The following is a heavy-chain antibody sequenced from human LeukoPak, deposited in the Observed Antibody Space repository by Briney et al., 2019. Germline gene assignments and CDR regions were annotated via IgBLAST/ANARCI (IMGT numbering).Heavy chain of an antibody. CDR3: ARVWEGTVTVDY. CDR1: GYTFTSYG. J-gene: IGHJ4*02. Sequence: ASVKVSCKASGYTFTSYGISWVRQAPGQGLEWMGWISAYNGNTNYAQKLQGRVTMTTDTSTSTAYMGLRSLRSDDTAVYYCARVWEGTVTVDYWGQGTLVTVSS. CDR2: ISAYNGNT. V-gene: IGHV1-18*01. D-gene: IGHD4-17*01.